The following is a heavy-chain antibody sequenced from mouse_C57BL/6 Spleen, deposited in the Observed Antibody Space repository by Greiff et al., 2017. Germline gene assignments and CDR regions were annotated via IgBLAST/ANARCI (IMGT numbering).Heavy chain of an antibody. CDR1: GYTFTSYT. CDR3: AASYYCYDVCFDY. CDR2: FNPSSGYT. D-gene: IGHD2-2*01. J-gene: IGHJ2*01. Sequence: VQGVESGAELARPGASVKMSCKASGYTFTSYTMHWVKQRPGQGLEWIGYFNPSSGYTKYNQKFKDKATLTADKSSSTAYMQLSSLTSEDSAVXYCAASYYCYDVCFDYWGQGTTLTVSS. V-gene: IGHV1-4*01.